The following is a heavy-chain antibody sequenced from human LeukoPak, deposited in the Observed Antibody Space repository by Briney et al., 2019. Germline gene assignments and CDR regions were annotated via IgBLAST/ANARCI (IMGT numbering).Heavy chain of an antibody. CDR2: ISYDGSNK. V-gene: IGHV3-30*18. CDR1: XFTXXSYG. J-gene: IGHJ6*02. CDR3: AKDLGIVVVPAAIVADYYGMDV. Sequence: ASXFTXXSYGXXWVRQAPGKGLEGVAVISYDGSNKYYADSVKGRFTISRDNSKNTLYLQMNSLRAEDTAVYYCAKDLGIVVVPAAIVADYYGMDVWGQGTTVTVSS. D-gene: IGHD2-2*01.